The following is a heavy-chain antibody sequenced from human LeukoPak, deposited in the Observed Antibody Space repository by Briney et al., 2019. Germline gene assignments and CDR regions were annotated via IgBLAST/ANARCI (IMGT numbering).Heavy chain of an antibody. CDR1: GYTFTSYG. J-gene: IGHJ4*02. V-gene: IGHV1-18*01. CDR3: ARDLRLRGHFGTVDY. CDR2: ISPYNGNT. D-gene: IGHD4-17*01. Sequence: ASVKVSCNASGYTFTSYGISWGRQAPGQGREGGGWISPYNGNTNYAQKLQGRVTMTTDTSTSTAYMELRSLRSDDTAVYYCARDLRLRGHFGTVDYWGQGTLVTVSS.